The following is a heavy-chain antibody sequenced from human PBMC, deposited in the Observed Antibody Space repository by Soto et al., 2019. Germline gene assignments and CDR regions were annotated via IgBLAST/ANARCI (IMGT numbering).Heavy chain of an antibody. V-gene: IGHV4-31*03. Sequence: QVQLQESGPGLVKPSQTLSLTCTVSGGSISSGGYYWSWIRQHPGKGLEWIGYIYYSGSTYYNPSFKSRLTISVDTSKNQFSLKLSSVTAADTAVYYCARGVTMVRGVIHTPYFDYWGQGTLVTVSS. J-gene: IGHJ4*02. CDR2: IYYSGST. CDR3: ARGVTMVRGVIHTPYFDY. D-gene: IGHD3-10*01. CDR1: GGSISSGGYY.